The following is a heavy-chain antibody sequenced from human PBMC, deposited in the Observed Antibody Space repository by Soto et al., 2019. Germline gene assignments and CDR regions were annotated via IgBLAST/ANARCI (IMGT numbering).Heavy chain of an antibody. V-gene: IGHV3-23*01. CDR1: GFTFSSYA. Sequence: GGSLRLSCAASGFTFSSYAMSWVRQAPGKGPEWVSGIGPTGASTNYADSVKGRFTISRDDSKNTLYLQMSSLRAEDTAVYYCAKLVDYGDWRVNFAYWGQGTLVTVSS. J-gene: IGHJ4*02. D-gene: IGHD4-17*01. CDR3: AKLVDYGDWRVNFAY. CDR2: IGPTGAST.